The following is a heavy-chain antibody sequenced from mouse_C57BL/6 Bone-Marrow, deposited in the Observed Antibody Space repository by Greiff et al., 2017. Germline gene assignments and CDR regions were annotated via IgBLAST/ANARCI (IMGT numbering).Heavy chain of an antibody. J-gene: IGHJ3*01. V-gene: IGHV1-55*01. CDR1: GYTFTSYW. D-gene: IGHD2-5*01. CDR3: ARSYYSNPWFAY. Sequence: QVHVKQPGAELVKPGASVKMSCKASGYTFTSYWITWVKQRPGQGLEWSGEINPSTGGTTYNQKFKAKATLTVDKSSSTAYMQLKSLTSEDSAVYYCARSYYSNPWFAYWGQGTLVTVSA. CDR2: INPSTGGT.